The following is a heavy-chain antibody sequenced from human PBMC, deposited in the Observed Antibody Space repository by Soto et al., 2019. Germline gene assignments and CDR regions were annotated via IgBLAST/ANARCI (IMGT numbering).Heavy chain of an antibody. D-gene: IGHD2-21*01. CDR1: GASVSSGSDY. CDR2: ISHSGVT. V-gene: IGHV4-61*01. CDR3: VRDPPLFCGGMDV. J-gene: IGHJ6*02. Sequence: KSSETLSLTCTVSGASVSSGSDYWNWFRQPPGERPEWIGYISHSGVTNYNPSLKSRLTISLDTAKDQVLLRLTSVTATDAAVYYCVRDPPLFCGGMDVWGQGTTVTVSS.